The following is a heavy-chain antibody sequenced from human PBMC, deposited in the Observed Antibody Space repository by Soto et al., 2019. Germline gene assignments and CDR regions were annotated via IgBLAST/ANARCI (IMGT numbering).Heavy chain of an antibody. CDR2: FDPEDGET. Sequence: ASVKVSCKVSGYTLTELSMHWVRQAPGKGLEWMGGFDPEDGETIYAQKFQGRVTMTEDTSTDTAYMELSSLRSEDTAVYYCAAVNNLRFLDGPPLSGYYYYYGMDVWGQGTTVTVSS. J-gene: IGHJ6*02. D-gene: IGHD3-3*01. CDR1: GYTLTELS. V-gene: IGHV1-24*01. CDR3: AAVNNLRFLDGPPLSGYYYYYGMDV.